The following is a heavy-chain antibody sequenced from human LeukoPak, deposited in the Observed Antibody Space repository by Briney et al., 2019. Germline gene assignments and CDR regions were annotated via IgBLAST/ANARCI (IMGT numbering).Heavy chain of an antibody. J-gene: IGHJ4*02. CDR2: IYHTGST. D-gene: IGHD2-15*01. V-gene: IGHV4-59*08. Sequence: SETLSLTCTISGGSVSDYYWSWIRQSPGKGLEWIGYIYHTGSTSYSPSLKSRVTISADTSQNQFSLKLSSVTAADTAVYYCARQLGYCSGGDCYGYYFDYWGQGTLVTVSS. CDR3: ARQLGYCSGGDCYGYYFDY. CDR1: GGSVSDYY.